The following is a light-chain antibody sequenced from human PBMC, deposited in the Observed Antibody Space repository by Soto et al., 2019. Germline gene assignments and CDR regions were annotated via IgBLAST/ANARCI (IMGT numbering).Light chain of an antibody. Sequence: EIVLTQSPGTLSLSPGERATLSCRASQSVSSSYLAWYKQKPGQPPRPLIYGASSRATGIPDRFSGSGSGTDFTLTISRLEPEDFAVYYCQQYGSSPGVTFGGGTKVEIK. CDR3: QQYGSSPGVT. CDR2: GAS. J-gene: IGKJ4*01. CDR1: QSVSSSY. V-gene: IGKV3-20*01.